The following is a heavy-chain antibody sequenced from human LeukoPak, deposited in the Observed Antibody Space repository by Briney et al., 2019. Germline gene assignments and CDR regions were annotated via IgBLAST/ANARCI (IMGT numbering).Heavy chain of an antibody. CDR1: GYTFTSYG. D-gene: IGHD2-21*01. CDR2: ISAYNGNT. J-gene: IGHJ4*02. V-gene: IGHV1-18*01. CDR3: ARDSIVWHIVEIDY. Sequence: ASVKVSCKASGYTFTSYGISWVRQAPGQGLEWMGWISAYNGNTNYAQELQGRVTMTTDTSTSTAYMELRSLRSDDTAVYYCARDSIVWHIVEIDYWGQGTLVTVSS.